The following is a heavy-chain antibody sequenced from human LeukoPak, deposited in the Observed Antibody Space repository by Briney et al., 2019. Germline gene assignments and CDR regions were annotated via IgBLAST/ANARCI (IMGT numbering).Heavy chain of an antibody. V-gene: IGHV3-30*02. CDR2: IRHDGSDK. J-gene: IGHJ4*02. CDR1: GLTFNSYG. CDR3: TKESLPYCSTSSCSIDS. Sequence: GGSLRLSCAASGLTFNSYGMHWVGQAPGKGLEGVAFIRHDGSDKYYADSVKDRFTISRDDSKNTLDLQMNSLRPQDTAVYYCTKESLPYCSTSSCSIDSWGQGTLVTVSS. D-gene: IGHD2-2*01.